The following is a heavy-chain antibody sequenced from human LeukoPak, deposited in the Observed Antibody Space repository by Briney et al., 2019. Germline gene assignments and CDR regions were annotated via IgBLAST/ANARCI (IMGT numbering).Heavy chain of an antibody. D-gene: IGHD6-13*01. V-gene: IGHV3-74*01. CDR3: ARDRSSSWYFYYGMDV. Sequence: PGGSLRLSCAASGFTFSSYWMSWVRQAPGKGLMWVSQINSDGSATSCADPVKGRCTISRDNAKNMLYLEMNSLRVEDTAVYYCARDRSSSWYFYYGMDVWGQGTTVTVSS. J-gene: IGHJ6*02. CDR2: INSDGSAT. CDR1: GFTFSSYW.